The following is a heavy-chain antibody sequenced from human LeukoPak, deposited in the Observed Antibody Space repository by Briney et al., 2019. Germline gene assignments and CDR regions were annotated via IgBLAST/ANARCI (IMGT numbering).Heavy chain of an antibody. J-gene: IGHJ4*02. CDR2: IKQDGSEK. V-gene: IGHV3-7*01. D-gene: IGHD6-13*01. CDR1: GFTFSSYW. Sequence: GGSLRLSCAASGFTFSSYWMSWVRQAPGKGLEWVANIKQDGSEKNYVDSVKGRFTVSRDNAKNSLYLQMNSLRAEDTAVYYCARDLDSSSFALWGQGTLVTVSS. CDR3: ARDLDSSSFAL.